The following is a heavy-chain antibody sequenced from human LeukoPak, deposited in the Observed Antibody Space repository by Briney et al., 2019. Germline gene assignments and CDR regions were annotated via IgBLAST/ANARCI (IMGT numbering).Heavy chain of an antibody. J-gene: IGHJ5*02. D-gene: IGHD6-13*01. V-gene: IGHV1-69*05. CDR1: GGTFSSYA. CDR3: AGEGQQLGYGWFDP. CDR2: IIPIFGTA. Sequence: SVKVSCKASGGTFSSYAISWVRQAPGQGLEWMGGIIPIFGTANYAQKFQGRVTITTDESTSTAYMELSSLRSEDTAVYYCAGEGQQLGYGWFDPWGQGTLVTVSS.